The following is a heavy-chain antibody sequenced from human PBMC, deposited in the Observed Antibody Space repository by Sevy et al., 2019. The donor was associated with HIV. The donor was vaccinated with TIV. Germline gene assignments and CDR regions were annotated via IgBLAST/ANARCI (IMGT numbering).Heavy chain of an antibody. CDR1: GGSFSGYY. D-gene: IGHD3-10*01. J-gene: IGHJ5*02. CDR2: INHSGST. CDR3: ARAGGAITMVPGVGRLPEYNWFDP. V-gene: IGHV4-34*01. Sequence: SETLSLTCAVYGGSFSGYYWSWIRQPPGKGLEWIGEINHSGSTNYNPSLTSRVTISVDTSKNQFSLKLSSVTAADTAVYYCARAGGAITMVPGVGRLPEYNWFDPWGQGTLVTVSS.